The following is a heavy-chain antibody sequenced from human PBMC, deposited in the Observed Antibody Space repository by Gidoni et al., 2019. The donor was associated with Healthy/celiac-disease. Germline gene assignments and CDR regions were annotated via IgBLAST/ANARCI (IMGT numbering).Heavy chain of an antibody. CDR3: ARARAGDSRSSYDAFDI. J-gene: IGHJ3*02. CDR2: VSSSSSYT. V-gene: IGHV3-11*05. Sequence: QVQLVESGGGLVKPGGSLRLSCAASGFTFSDYYMSWIRQAPGKGLECVSYVSSSSSYTNYADSVKGRFTISRDNAKKSLYLQMNSLRAEDTAVYYCARARAGDSRSSYDAFDIWGQGTMVTVSS. D-gene: IGHD6-6*01. CDR1: GFTFSDYY.